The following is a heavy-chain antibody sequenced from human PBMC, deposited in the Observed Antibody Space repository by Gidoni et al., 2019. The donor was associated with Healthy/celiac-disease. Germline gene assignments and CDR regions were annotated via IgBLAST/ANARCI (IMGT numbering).Heavy chain of an antibody. Sequence: QVQLVQSGAEVKKPGASVTVSCKASGYTFTSYDINWVRQATGQGLEWMGWMNPNRGNTGYAQKFQGRVTMTRNTSISTAYMELSSLRSEDTAVYDCARDTNTVVTLGYWGQGTLVTVSS. D-gene: IGHD2-21*02. J-gene: IGHJ4*02. V-gene: IGHV1-8*01. CDR1: GYTFTSYD. CDR2: MNPNRGNT. CDR3: ARDTNTVVTLGY.